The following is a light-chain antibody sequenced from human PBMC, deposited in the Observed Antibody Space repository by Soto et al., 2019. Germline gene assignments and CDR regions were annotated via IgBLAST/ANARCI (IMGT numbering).Light chain of an antibody. CDR1: QDISTL. J-gene: IGKJ4*01. Sequence: AIQLTQSPSSLYASVGDTVTITCKARQDISTLFAWYQQTPGKTPNLPIHHASCFETGVTARFSCTRSGTDFPLTISSLQPEDFATYYSQQFYDYPHTFRGGTKVYIK. V-gene: IGKV1D-13*01. CDR3: QQFYDYPHT. CDR2: HAS.